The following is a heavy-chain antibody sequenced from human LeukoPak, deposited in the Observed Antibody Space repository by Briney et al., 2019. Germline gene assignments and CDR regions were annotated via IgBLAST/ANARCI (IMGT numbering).Heavy chain of an antibody. CDR3: ARQLGKHGRYYSDY. CDR2: ISAYNGNT. J-gene: IGHJ4*02. V-gene: IGHV1-18*01. CDR1: GYTFTSYG. Sequence: GASVKVSCKASGYTFTSYGISWVRQAPGQGLEWMGWISAYNGNTNYAQKLQGRVTMTTDTSTSTAYMELRSLRSDDTAVYYCARQLGKHGRYYSDYWGQGTLVTVSS. D-gene: IGHD7-27*01.